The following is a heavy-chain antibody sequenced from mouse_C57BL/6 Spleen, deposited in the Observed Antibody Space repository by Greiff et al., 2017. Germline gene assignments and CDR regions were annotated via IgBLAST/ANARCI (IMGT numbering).Heavy chain of an antibody. CDR1: GYAFSSYW. V-gene: IGHV1-80*01. Sequence: QVQLQQSGPELVKPGASVKISCKASGYAFSSYWMNWVKQRPGKGLEWIGQIYPGDGDTNYNGKFKGKATLTADKSSSTAYMQLSSLTSEDSAVYFCARGGYGNFFDYWGQGTTLTVSS. CDR2: IYPGDGDT. CDR3: ARGGYGNFFDY. J-gene: IGHJ2*01. D-gene: IGHD2-1*01.